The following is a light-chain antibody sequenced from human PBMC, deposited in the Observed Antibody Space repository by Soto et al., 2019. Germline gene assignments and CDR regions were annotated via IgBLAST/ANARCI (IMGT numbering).Light chain of an antibody. J-gene: IGKJ2*01. CDR2: SAS. CDR3: QQSFSAPRT. Sequence: DIQMSQSPSSLSASVGDSVTITCRASETIIDNLNWYQQQPGEAPNLLIFSASSLHSGVPSRFRGSGSGTHFTLTSSRLQPEDVATYFCQQSFSAPRTFGQGTKLQAK. V-gene: IGKV1-39*01. CDR1: ETIIDN.